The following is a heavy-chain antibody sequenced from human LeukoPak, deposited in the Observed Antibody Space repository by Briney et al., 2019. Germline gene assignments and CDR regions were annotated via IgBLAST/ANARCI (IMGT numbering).Heavy chain of an antibody. CDR1: GFTFSSYA. J-gene: IGHJ4*02. CDR3: AKLQVVTAAITGNPDY. Sequence: PGGSLRLSCAASGFTFSSYAMSWVRQAPGKGPEWVSAISGSGGSTYYADSVKGRFTISRDNSKNTLYLEMNSLRAEDTAVYYCAKLQVVTAAITGNPDYWGQGTLVTVSS. D-gene: IGHD2-2*02. V-gene: IGHV3-23*01. CDR2: ISGSGGST.